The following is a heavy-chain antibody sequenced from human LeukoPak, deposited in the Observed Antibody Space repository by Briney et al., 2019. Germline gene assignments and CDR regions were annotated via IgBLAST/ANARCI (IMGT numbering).Heavy chain of an antibody. Sequence: GGSLRLSCAASGFNFSTYSMNWVRQAPWKGLEWVSSITSGSNYIYYADSVKGRFTISRDNAKNSLYLQMNSLRAEDTAIYYCTRAHGRVVWNAFDIWGQGTVVTVSS. CDR2: ITSGSNYI. V-gene: IGHV3-21*01. CDR3: TRAHGRVVWNAFDI. D-gene: IGHD3-3*01. J-gene: IGHJ3*02. CDR1: GFNFSTYS.